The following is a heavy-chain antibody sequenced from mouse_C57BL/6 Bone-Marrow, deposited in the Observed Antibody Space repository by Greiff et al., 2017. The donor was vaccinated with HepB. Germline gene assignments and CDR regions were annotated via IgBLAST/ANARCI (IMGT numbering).Heavy chain of an antibody. CDR1: GYSITSGYY. CDR2: ISYDGSN. D-gene: IGHD1-1*01. V-gene: IGHV3-6*01. J-gene: IGHJ2*01. CDR3: ARESSYLYYFDY. Sequence: DVQLQESGPGLVKPSQSLSLTCSVTGYSITSGYYWNWIRQFPGNKLEWMGYISYDGSNNYNPSLKNRISITRDTSKNQFFLKLNSVTTEDTATYYCARESSYLYYFDYWGQGTTLTVSS.